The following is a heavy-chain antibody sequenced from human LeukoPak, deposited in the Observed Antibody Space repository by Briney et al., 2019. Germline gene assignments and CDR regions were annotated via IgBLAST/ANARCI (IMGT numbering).Heavy chain of an antibody. J-gene: IGHJ4*02. CDR1: GFTFDDYA. V-gene: IGHV3-9*01. CDR3: AKGRLAAKGYFDY. Sequence: PPGGSLRLSCAASGFTFDDYAMHWVRQAPGKGLEWVSGISWNSGSIGYADSVKGRFTISRDNAKNSLYLQMNSLRAEDTALYYCAKGRLAAKGYFDYWGQGTLVTVSS. D-gene: IGHD2-15*01. CDR2: ISWNSGSI.